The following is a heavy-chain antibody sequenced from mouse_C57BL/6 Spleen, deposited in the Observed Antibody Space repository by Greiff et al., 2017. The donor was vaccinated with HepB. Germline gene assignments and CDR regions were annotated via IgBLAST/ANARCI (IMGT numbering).Heavy chain of an antibody. CDR3: ARDYYDYDGGPWFAY. CDR1: GYAFTSYW. CDR2: IYPGSGST. V-gene: IGHV1-55*01. D-gene: IGHD2-4*01. Sequence: QVQLKQPGAELVKPGASVKMSCKASGYAFTSYWITWVKQRPGQGLEWIGDIYPGSGSTNYNEKFKSKATLTVDTSSSTAYMQLSSLTSEDSAVYYCARDYYDYDGGPWFAYWGQGTLVTVSA. J-gene: IGHJ3*01.